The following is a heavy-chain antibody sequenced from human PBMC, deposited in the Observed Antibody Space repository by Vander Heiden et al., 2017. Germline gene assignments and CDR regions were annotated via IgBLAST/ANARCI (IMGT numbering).Heavy chain of an antibody. V-gene: IGHV3-30*18. J-gene: IGHJ4*02. Sequence: QVQLAESGRGVVEPGRSLRLSCAASGFPFKRYGMYWVRQAPGKWLECVAVISYDGSNKYYADSVKGRFTISRDNSKNTLYLQMNSLRAEDTAVYYCAKYYDSSGLGYYFDYWGQGTLVTVSS. CDR2: ISYDGSNK. CDR1: GFPFKRYG. CDR3: AKYYDSSGLGYYFDY. D-gene: IGHD3-22*01.